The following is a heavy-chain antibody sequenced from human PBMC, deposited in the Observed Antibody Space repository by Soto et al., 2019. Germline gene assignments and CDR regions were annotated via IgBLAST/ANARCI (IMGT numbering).Heavy chain of an antibody. CDR1: VFTFSSYA. CDR3: AKDLRYGDYYYYGMEV. V-gene: IGHV3-23*01. D-gene: IGHD4-17*01. CDR2: ISGSGVST. J-gene: IGHJ6*02. Sequence: CLRLSCAASVFTFSSYAMIWVLPSPVKVLDWVSAISGSGVSTYYADALKGRFTISRDNSKNTLYLQMNSLRAEDTAVYYCAKDLRYGDYYYYGMEVWGQGTRVTVSS.